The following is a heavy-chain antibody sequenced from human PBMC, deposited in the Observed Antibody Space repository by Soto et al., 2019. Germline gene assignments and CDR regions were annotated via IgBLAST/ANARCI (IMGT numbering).Heavy chain of an antibody. V-gene: IGHV3-48*02. CDR2: ISPRSGTI. CDR1: GFAFRTYS. Sequence: EVQLVESGGGLVQPGGSLRLSCTASGFAFRTYSMSWVRQAPGQGLEWVSYISPRSGTIYYADSAKGRFTISRDNAKNSLYLQMNSLRDEDTAVYYCARIGRDNGDKWFDPWGQGTLVTVSS. D-gene: IGHD4-17*01. J-gene: IGHJ5*02. CDR3: ARIGRDNGDKWFDP.